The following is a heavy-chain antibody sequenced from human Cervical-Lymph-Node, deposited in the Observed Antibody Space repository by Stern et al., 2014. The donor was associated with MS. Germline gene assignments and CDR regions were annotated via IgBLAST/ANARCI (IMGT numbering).Heavy chain of an antibody. CDR3: ACESGSSIFGMGH. D-gene: IGHD3-3*01. Sequence: VHLVESGAEVQKPGSSVKVSCKASGGVFVSNAISWVRQAPGQGFEWIGGIIPLFGTPNYAQKFQGRVTITADESTTTAYLELSSLKSGDTAVYFCACESGSSIFGMGHWGQGTLVTVTS. CDR1: GGVFVSNA. V-gene: IGHV1-69*01. J-gene: IGHJ1*01. CDR2: IIPLFGTP.